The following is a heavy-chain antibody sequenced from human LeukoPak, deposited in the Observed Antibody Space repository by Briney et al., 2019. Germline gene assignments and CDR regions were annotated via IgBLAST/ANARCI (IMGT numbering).Heavy chain of an antibody. V-gene: IGHV4-61*08. J-gene: IGHJ3*01. CDR1: GASLSDRGFY. D-gene: IGHD3-22*01. CDR3: ARDYYDSSGYHAFDL. CDR2: IYYSGST. Sequence: PSETLSLTCAVSGASLSDRGFYWSWIRQPPGKGLEWIGYIYYSGSTSYNPSLKSRVTISLDTSKSQFSLKLSSVTAADTAVYYCARDYYDSSGYHAFDLWGQGTMVTVSS.